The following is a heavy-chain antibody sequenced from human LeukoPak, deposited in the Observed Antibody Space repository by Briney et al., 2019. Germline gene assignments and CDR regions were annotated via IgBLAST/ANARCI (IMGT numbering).Heavy chain of an antibody. J-gene: IGHJ3*02. CDR1: GFSFSTSGMC. CDR2: IDWDDDK. CDR3: ARITMVRGVTTYAFDI. V-gene: IGHV2-70*11. D-gene: IGHD3-10*01. Sequence: ESGPTLVNPTQTLTLTCTFSGFSFSTSGMCVSWIRQPPGKALELLSRIDWDDDKYYSTSLKTRLTISKDTSKNQVVLTMTNMDPVDTATYYCARITMVRGVTTYAFDIWGQGTMVTVSS.